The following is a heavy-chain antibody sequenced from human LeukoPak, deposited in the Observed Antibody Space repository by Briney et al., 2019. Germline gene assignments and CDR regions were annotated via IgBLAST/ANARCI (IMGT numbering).Heavy chain of an antibody. J-gene: IGHJ4*02. Sequence: GGSLRLSCAASGFTFSSYWMHWVRQAPGKGLVWVSRINSDGSSTSYADSVKGRFTISRDNAKNTLYLQMNRLRAEDTAVYFCAKKGCTSATCYINCCGQGTLVTVSS. CDR1: GFTFSSYW. CDR2: INSDGSST. D-gene: IGHD2-2*02. CDR3: AKKGCTSATCYINC. V-gene: IGHV3-74*01.